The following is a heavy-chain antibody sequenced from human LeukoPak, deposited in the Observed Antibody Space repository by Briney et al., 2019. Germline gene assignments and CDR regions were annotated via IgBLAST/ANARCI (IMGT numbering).Heavy chain of an antibody. J-gene: IGHJ4*02. CDR2: IRYDGSNK. Sequence: GGSVRLSCAASGFTFSVYGIHWVRQAPGKGLEWVAFIRYDGSNKYYADSVKGRFTISRDNSKNTLYLQMNSLRADDTAVYYCAKDQPFWSGSDYWGQGTLVTVSS. CDR1: GFTFSVYG. V-gene: IGHV3-30*02. D-gene: IGHD3-3*01. CDR3: AKDQPFWSGSDY.